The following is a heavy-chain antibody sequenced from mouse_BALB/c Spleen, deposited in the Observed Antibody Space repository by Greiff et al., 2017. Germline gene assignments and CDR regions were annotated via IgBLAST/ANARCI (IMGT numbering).Heavy chain of an antibody. V-gene: IGHV2-6-2*01. CDR1: GFSLTSYG. CDR2: IWSDGST. D-gene: IGHD2-1*01. CDR3: ARSYGKGRYFDV. J-gene: IGHJ1*01. Sequence: VMLVESGPDLVAPSQSLSITCTVSGFSLTSYGVHWVRQPPGKGLEWLVVIWSDGSTTYNSALKSRLSISKDNSKSQVFLKMNSLQTDDTAMYYCARSYGKGRYFDVWGAGTTVTVSS.